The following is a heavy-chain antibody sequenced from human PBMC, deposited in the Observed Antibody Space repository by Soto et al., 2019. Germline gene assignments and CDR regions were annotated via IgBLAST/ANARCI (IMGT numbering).Heavy chain of an antibody. Sequence: KTSETLSLTGTVSGGSISSGDYYWSWIRQPPGKGLEWIGYIYYIGSTYYNPSLKSRVTISVDTYKNQFSLKLSSVNATDTAVDYGAKYPGYLNDYYDSSGSSTNAFDILGQGTMVTFSS. J-gene: IGHJ3*02. CDR1: GGSISSGDYY. CDR2: IYYIGST. CDR3: AKYPGYLNDYYDSSGSSTNAFDI. D-gene: IGHD3-22*01. V-gene: IGHV4-30-4*01.